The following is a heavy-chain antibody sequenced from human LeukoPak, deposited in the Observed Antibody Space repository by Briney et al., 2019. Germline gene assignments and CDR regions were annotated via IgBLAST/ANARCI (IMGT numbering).Heavy chain of an antibody. V-gene: IGHV3-38-3*01. J-gene: IGHJ4*02. CDR3: ARGPERRTAMAPFDY. CDR1: GFTVSSNE. CDR2: ISGGST. Sequence: GGSLRLSCVASGFTVSSNEMSWVRQAPGKGLEWVSSISGGSTYYADSRKGRFTISRDNSKNTLHLQMNSLRAEDTAVYYCARGPERRTAMAPFDYWGQGTLVTVSS. D-gene: IGHD5-18*01.